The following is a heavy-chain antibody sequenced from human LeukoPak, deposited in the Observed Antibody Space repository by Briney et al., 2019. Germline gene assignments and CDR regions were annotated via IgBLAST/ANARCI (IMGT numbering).Heavy chain of an antibody. D-gene: IGHD4-17*01. J-gene: IGHJ4*02. CDR1: GSTFSSYA. Sequence: GGYLRLSCAASGSTFSSYAMSWVRQAPGKGLEWVSAISGSGGSTYYADSVKGRFTISRDNSKNTLYLQMNSLRAEDTAVYYCAKDRYGDFDYWGQGTLVTVSS. CDR3: AKDRYGDFDY. CDR2: ISGSGGST. V-gene: IGHV3-23*01.